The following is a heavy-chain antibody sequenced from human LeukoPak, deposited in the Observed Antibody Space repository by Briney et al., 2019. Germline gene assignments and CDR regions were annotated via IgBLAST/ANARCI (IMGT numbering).Heavy chain of an antibody. J-gene: IGHJ4*02. Sequence: GGSLRLSCAASGFTFNRRGMHWVRQAPGKGLEWVAVISYDGSNKYYADSVKGRFTISRDNSKNTLYLQMNSLRAEDTAVYYCAKDFFSFVEYSGYDLAFDYWGQGTLVTVSS. V-gene: IGHV3-30*18. CDR1: GFTFNRRG. CDR3: AKDFFSFVEYSGYDLAFDY. D-gene: IGHD5-12*01. CDR2: ISYDGSNK.